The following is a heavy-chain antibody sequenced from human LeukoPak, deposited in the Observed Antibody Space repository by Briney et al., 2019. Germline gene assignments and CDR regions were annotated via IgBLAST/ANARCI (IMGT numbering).Heavy chain of an antibody. V-gene: IGHV3-7*03. CDR3: ARSSYSSSSSV. Sequence: GGSLRLSCAASGFTFSSYGMHWVRQAPGKGLEWVASINSDGSEGYYADVVKGRFTISRDNAKNSLYLQINSLRAEDTAVYYCARSSYSSSSSVWGQGTMVTVSS. CDR1: GFTFSSYG. D-gene: IGHD6-6*01. CDR2: INSDGSEG. J-gene: IGHJ3*01.